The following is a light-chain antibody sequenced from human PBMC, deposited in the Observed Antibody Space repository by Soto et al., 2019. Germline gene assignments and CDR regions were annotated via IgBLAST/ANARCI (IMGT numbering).Light chain of an antibody. CDR2: GAS. J-gene: IGKJ2*01. CDR1: QSVSSY. V-gene: IGKV3-11*01. CDR3: QHRGKWPRT. Sequence: EIVLTQSPATLSLSPGERATLSCRASQSVSSYLAWYQQKPGQAPRLLLYGASNRATGIPARFSGSGSGTDFSLTISSLESEDFAVYYGQHRGKWPRTFGQGTKLEIK.